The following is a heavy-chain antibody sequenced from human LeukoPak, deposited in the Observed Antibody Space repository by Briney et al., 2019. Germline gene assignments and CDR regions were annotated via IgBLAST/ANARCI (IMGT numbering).Heavy chain of an antibody. V-gene: IGHV4-34*01. CDR2: INHSGST. Sequence: PSETLSLTCAVYGGSFSGYYWSWLRQPPGKGLEWMGEINHSGSTNYNPSLKSRVTISVDTSKNQFSLKLSSVTAADTAVYYCARGRPIWPWLLRVWFDPWAQGTLVTVSS. D-gene: IGHD3-22*01. CDR1: GGSFSGYY. J-gene: IGHJ5*02. CDR3: ARGRPIWPWLLRVWFDP.